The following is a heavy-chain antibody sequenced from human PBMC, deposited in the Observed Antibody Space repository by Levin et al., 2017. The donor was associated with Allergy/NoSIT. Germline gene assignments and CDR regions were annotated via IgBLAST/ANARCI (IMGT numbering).Heavy chain of an antibody. V-gene: IGHV3-21*01. CDR2: ISSSSSYM. J-gene: IGHJ4*02. Sequence: GGSLRLSCAASGFTFSSYSMTWVRQAPGKGLEWVSSISSSSSYMHYADSVKGRFTISRDNAKNSLYLQMNSLRAEDTAVYYCATNELLYPMTHYKYWGQGTLVTVSS. CDR1: GFTFSSYS. D-gene: IGHD1-1*01. CDR3: ATNELLYPMTHYKY.